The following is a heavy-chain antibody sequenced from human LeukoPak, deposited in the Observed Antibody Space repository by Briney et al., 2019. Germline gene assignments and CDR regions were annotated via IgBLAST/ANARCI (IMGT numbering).Heavy chain of an antibody. CDR3: ATMVSHPYYYYYMDV. J-gene: IGHJ6*03. V-gene: IGHV1-46*01. CDR2: INPSGGST. D-gene: IGHD3-10*01. Sequence: ASVKVSCKASGYTFTSYYMHWVRQAPGQGLEWMGIINPSGGSTSYAQKFQGRVTMTRDTSTSTVYMELSSLRSEDTAVYYCATMVSHPYYYYYMDVWGKGTTVTISS. CDR1: GYTFTSYY.